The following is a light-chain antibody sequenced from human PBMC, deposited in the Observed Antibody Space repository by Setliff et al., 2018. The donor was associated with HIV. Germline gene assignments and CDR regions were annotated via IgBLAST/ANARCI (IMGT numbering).Light chain of an antibody. V-gene: IGLV1-47*01. CDR3: AAWDDSLSGPLYV. Sequence: QSVLTQPPSASGTPGQRVSISCSGSSSNIGSNFVYWYKQLPGTALKLLIYKNNQRPSGVPDRFSGSKSGTSASLAISGLRSEDEADYYCAAWDDSLSGPLYVFGTGTKVTVL. J-gene: IGLJ1*01. CDR1: SSNIGSNF. CDR2: KNN.